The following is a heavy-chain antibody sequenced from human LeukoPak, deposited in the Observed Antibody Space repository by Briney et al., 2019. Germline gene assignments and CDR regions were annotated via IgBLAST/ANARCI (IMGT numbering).Heavy chain of an antibody. CDR1: GFTFSSYS. D-gene: IGHD4-23*01. J-gene: IGHJ5*02. CDR2: ISSSSSYI. V-gene: IGHV3-21*01. CDR3: ARPWAYGRMFDP. Sequence: GGSLRLSCAASGFTFSSYSMNWVRQAPGKGLEWVSSISSSSSYIYYADSVKGRFTISRDNAKNSLYLQMNSLRAEDTAVYYGARPWAYGRMFDPWGQGTLVTVSS.